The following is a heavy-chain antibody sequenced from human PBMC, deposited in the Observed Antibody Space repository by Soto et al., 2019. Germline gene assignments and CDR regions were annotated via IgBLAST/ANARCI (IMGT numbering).Heavy chain of an antibody. CDR2: MGASRNYI. J-gene: IGHJ4*02. D-gene: IGHD2-2*02. CDR3: ARDYISCSSAHCQSDS. CDR1: GFPFSSYT. Sequence: EVQLAESGGGLVKPGGSLRVSCEASGFPFSSYTMTWVRQAPGKGLEWVSSMGASRNYIHYADSVRGRFTISRDNARNSLYLEMNSLRVEDTAVYYCARDYISCSSAHCQSDSWGQGTLVTVSS. V-gene: IGHV3-21*01.